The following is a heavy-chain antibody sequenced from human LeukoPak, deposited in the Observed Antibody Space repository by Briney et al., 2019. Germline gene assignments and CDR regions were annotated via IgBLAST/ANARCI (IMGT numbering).Heavy chain of an antibody. J-gene: IGHJ5*02. V-gene: IGHV4-4*07. CDR1: GGSISSYY. D-gene: IGHD3-3*01. CDR2: IYTSGST. Sequence: SETLSLTCTVSGGSISSYYWSWIRQPAGKGLEWIGRIYTSGSTNYNPSLKSRVTMSVDTSKNQFSLKLSSVTAADTAVYYCARRHYDFWSGYPGAPFGFDPWGQGTLVTVSS. CDR3: ARRHYDFWSGYPGAPFGFDP.